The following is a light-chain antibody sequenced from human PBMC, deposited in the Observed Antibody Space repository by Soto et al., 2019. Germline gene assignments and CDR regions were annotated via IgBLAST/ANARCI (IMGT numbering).Light chain of an antibody. CDR3: ISYTSSTAYV. J-gene: IGLJ1*01. V-gene: IGLV2-14*01. CDR2: NVN. CDR1: NSDIGAYNY. Sequence: QSALTQPASVSGSPGQSISLSCTGTNSDIGAYNYVSWYQHHPGKAPQLIIYNVNNRPSGISNRFSGSKSGNTASLTISGLQAEDEADYHCISYTSSTAYVFGTGTKVTVL.